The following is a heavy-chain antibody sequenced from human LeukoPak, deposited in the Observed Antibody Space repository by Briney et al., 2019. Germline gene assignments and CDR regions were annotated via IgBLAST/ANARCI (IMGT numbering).Heavy chain of an antibody. CDR1: GGSFSGYY. J-gene: IGHJ5*02. V-gene: IGHV4-34*01. D-gene: IGHD2-15*01. CDR2: INHSGST. CDR3: ARDHEGYCSGGSCYIRFTWFDP. Sequence: SETLSLTCAVYGGSFSGYYWSWIRQPPGKGLEWIGEINHSGSTNYNPSLKSRVTISVDTSKNQFSPKLSSVTAADTAVYYCARDHEGYCSGGSCYIRFTWFDPWGQGTLVTVSS.